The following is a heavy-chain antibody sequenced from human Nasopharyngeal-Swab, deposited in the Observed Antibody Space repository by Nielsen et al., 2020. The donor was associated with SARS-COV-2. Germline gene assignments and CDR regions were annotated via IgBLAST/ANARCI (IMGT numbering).Heavy chain of an antibody. J-gene: IGHJ4*02. V-gene: IGHV3-15*01. CDR2: IKRKTDGGAG. CDR3: TTDPGDYPDY. Sequence: GESLKISCAASGFTFSSYAMHWVRQAPGKGLEWVGRIKRKTDGGAGDYAAPVSGRFTISRDDSINTLYLQMNSLKIEDTAVYYCTTDPGDYPDYWGQGAQVTVSS. CDR1: GFTFSSYA. D-gene: IGHD4-17*01.